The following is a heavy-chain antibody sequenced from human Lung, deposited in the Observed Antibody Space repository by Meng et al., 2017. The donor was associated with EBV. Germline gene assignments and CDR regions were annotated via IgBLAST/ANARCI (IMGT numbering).Heavy chain of an antibody. Sequence: EVQLLESGXGLVQPXGSLSLXXXASGFTFSSYAMSWVRQAPGKGLEWVSAISGSGGSTYYADSVKGRFTISRDNSKNTLYLQMNSLRAEDTAVYYCAKARRGYFDWLPFDYWGQGSLVTVSS. V-gene: IGHV3-23*01. CDR1: GFTFSSYA. CDR3: AKARRGYFDWLPFDY. J-gene: IGHJ4*02. CDR2: ISGSGGST. D-gene: IGHD3-9*01.